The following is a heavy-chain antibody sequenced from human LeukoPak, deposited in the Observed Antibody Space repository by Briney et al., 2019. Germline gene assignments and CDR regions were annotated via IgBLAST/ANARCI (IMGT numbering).Heavy chain of an antibody. CDR1: GYIFTNYD. Sequence: GASVKVSSTASGYIFTNYDINWVRQAPGQGLEWMGWMSPNSDNTGDAQKFQDRVTMTKNISMGTAYIELSRLRSDYTAMYYCARGLRSGRRYFMGLWGQGTRVTVSP. D-gene: IGHD6-19*01. J-gene: IGHJ1*01. V-gene: IGHV1-8*01. CDR3: ARGLRSGRRYFMGL. CDR2: MSPNSDNT.